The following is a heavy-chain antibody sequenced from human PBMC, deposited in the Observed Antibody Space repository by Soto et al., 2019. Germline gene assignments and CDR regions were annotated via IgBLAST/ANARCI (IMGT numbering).Heavy chain of an antibody. V-gene: IGHV3-23*01. CDR1: GFTFSSYA. J-gene: IGHJ4*02. CDR3: AKEAGTELYDYIWGSYRAFDY. Sequence: GGSLRLSCAASGFTFSSYAMSWVRQAPGKGLEWVSAISGSGGSTYYADSVKGRFTISRDNSKNTLYLQMNSLRAEDTAVYYCAKEAGTELYDYIWGSYRAFDYWGQGTLVTVSS. D-gene: IGHD3-16*02. CDR2: ISGSGGST.